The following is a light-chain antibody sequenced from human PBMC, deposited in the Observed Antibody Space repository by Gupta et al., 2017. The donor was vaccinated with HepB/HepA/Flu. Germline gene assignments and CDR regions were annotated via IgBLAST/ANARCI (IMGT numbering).Light chain of an antibody. Sequence: QSALTQPPSVSASPGQSVPLSCTGTSSDVGSSNRVSWYQQPPGTAPKFMIYEVSNRPSGVPDRFSGSKSGNTASLTISGLQAEDEADYYCTSYTVSNTWVFGGGTKLTVL. CDR3: TSYTVSNTWV. CDR1: SSDVGSSNR. CDR2: EVS. J-gene: IGLJ3*02. V-gene: IGLV2-18*02.